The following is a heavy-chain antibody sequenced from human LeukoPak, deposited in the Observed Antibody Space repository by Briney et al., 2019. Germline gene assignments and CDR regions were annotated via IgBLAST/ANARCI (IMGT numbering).Heavy chain of an antibody. D-gene: IGHD6-19*01. CDR1: GASISIYS. CDR3: ARVNSGWYGRLDY. CDR2: IYGSESI. V-gene: IGHV4-4*07. J-gene: IGHJ4*02. Sequence: SETLSLTCTVSGASISIYSWSWIRQPAGKGLEWIGCIYGSESINYNPSLKSRVTMSVDTSKNQFSLKLSSVTAADTAVYYCARVNSGWYGRLDYWGPGTLVTVSS.